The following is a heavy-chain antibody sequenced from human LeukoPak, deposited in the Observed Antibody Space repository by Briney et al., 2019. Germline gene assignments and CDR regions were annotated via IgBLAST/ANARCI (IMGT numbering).Heavy chain of an antibody. CDR2: IIPIFGTA. D-gene: IGHD3-22*01. CDR1: GGTFSSYA. CDR3: ATRSYYDSSGYRYYYYGMDV. Sequence: ASVKVSCKASGGTFSSYAISWVRQAPGQGLEWMGGIIPIFGTANYAQKFQGRVTITADESTSTAYMELSSLRSEDTAVYYCATRSYYDSSGYRYYYYGMDVWGQGTTVTVSS. J-gene: IGHJ6*02. V-gene: IGHV1-69*13.